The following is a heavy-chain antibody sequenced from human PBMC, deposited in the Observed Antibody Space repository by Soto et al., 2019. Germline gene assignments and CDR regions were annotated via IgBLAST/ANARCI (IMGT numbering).Heavy chain of an antibody. D-gene: IGHD3-10*02. CDR1: GGSISSGGYY. Sequence: QVQLQESGPGLVKPSQTLSLTCTVSGGSISSGGYYWSWIRQHPGKGLGWIGYIYYSGSTYYNPSLKSRVTISVDTSKNQFSLKLSSVTAADTAVYYCAREGGTYYYDPGDAFDIWGQGTMVTVSS. V-gene: IGHV4-31*03. CDR3: AREGGTYYYDPGDAFDI. CDR2: IYYSGST. J-gene: IGHJ3*02.